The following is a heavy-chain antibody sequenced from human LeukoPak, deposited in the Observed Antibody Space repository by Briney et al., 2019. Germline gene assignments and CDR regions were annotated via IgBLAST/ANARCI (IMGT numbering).Heavy chain of an antibody. CDR3: ARVTVLRYFDWSTYYYGMDV. D-gene: IGHD3-9*01. CDR1: GGSFSGYY. V-gene: IGHV4-34*01. CDR2: INHSGST. J-gene: IGHJ6*04. Sequence: SETLSLTCAVYGGSFSGYYWSWIRQPPGTGLEWIGEINHSGSTNYNPSLKSRVTISVDTSKNQFSLKLSSVTAADTAVYYCARVTVLRYFDWSTYYYGMDVWGKGTTVTVSS.